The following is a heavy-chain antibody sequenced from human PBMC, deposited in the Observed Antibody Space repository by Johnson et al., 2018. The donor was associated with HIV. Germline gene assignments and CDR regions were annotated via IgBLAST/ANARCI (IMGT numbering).Heavy chain of an antibody. J-gene: IGHJ3*02. V-gene: IGHV3-30*02. CDR3: AKESKWESRTPHDFDI. CDR1: GFTFNTYG. Sequence: VQLVESGGGVVQPGGSLRLSCTASGFTFNTYGMHWVRQAPGKGLEWVAFIRYDGSNKYYVDSVKGRFTISRDNSKNTPYLQMKSLRAEDTAVYYCAKESKWESRTPHDFDIWGQGTMVTVSS. D-gene: IGHD1-26*01. CDR2: IRYDGSNK.